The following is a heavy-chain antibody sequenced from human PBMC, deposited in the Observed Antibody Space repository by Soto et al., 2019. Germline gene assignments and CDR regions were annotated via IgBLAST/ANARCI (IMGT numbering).Heavy chain of an antibody. J-gene: IGHJ4*02. V-gene: IGHV1-69*01. CDR2: IIPIFGTT. CDR3: AKLQGSGSYYDDDY. Sequence: QMQLVQSGAEVKKPGSSVKVSCKAFGGTFNTYTIDWVRQAPGQGLEWMGGIIPIFGTTNYAPKFHGRLRITADDSTRTVNMELRSLTSDDTAVYYCAKLQGSGSYYDDDYWGQGTLVTVSS. CDR1: GGTFNTYT. D-gene: IGHD3-10*01.